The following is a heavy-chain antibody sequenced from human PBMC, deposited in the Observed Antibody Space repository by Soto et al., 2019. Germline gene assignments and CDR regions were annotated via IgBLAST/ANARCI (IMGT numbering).Heavy chain of an antibody. J-gene: IGHJ6*02. Sequence: TLLLTCTVSGDSVSISSAAWNLIRHSPSRGLEWLGRTYYRSKWYNDYAVSVKSRITINPDTSKNQFSLQLNSVTPEDTAVYCCASDLQEQWMGQYYYFGMDDWAHGTTDTDSS. V-gene: IGHV6-1*01. CDR3: ASDLQEQWMGQYYYFGMDD. D-gene: IGHD6-19*01. CDR1: GDSVSISSAA. CDR2: TYYRSKWYN.